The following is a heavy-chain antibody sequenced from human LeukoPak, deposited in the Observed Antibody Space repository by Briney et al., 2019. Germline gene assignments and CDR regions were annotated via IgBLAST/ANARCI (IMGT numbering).Heavy chain of an antibody. CDR2: IYYSGST. V-gene: IGHV4-31*03. CDR1: GCSISSGGYY. J-gene: IGHJ4*02. D-gene: IGHD3-22*01. Sequence: ETSQTLSLTCTVSGCSISSGGYYWSWIRLHPGKGLEWIGYIYYSGSTYYNPSLKSRVTISVDTSKNQFSLKLSSVTAADTAVYYCARGEHYYDSSGYYYWGQGTLVTVSS. CDR3: ARGEHYYDSSGYYY.